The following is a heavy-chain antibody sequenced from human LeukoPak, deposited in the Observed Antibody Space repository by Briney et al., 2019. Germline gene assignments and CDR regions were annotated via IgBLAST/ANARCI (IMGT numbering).Heavy chain of an antibody. Sequence: PSETLSLTCTVSGGSVSSGSYYWSWIRQPPGKGLEWIGYIYYSGSTNYNPSLKSRVTISVDTSKNQFSLKLSSVTAADTAVYYCASPIAVAVTYDAFDIWGQGTMVTVSS. J-gene: IGHJ3*02. V-gene: IGHV4-61*01. CDR2: IYYSGST. CDR1: GGSVSSGSYY. D-gene: IGHD6-19*01. CDR3: ASPIAVAVTYDAFDI.